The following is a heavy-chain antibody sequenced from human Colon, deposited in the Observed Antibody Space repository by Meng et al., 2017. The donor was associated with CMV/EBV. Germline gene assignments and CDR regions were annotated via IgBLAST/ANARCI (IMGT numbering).Heavy chain of an antibody. CDR2: ISCDGGST. D-gene: IGHD3-10*01. CDR1: GFTFDDYA. CDR3: AKDLMLGFGSGTQYYFDS. Sequence: GESLKISCAASGFTFDDYAMHWFRQVPGKGLEWVSLISCDGGSTHYADSVKGRFTISRDNSKNSLYLQMNSLSAEDTALYYCAKDLMLGFGSGTQYYFDSWGQGTLVTVSS. J-gene: IGHJ4*02. V-gene: IGHV3-43D*03.